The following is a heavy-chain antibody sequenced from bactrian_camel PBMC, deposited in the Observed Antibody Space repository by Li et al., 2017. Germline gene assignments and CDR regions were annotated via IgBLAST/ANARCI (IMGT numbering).Heavy chain of an antibody. CDR3: AANLYGCRSVPLSRPDLGAAGYNV. CDR1: GYIFSSCG. V-gene: IGHV3S55*01. CDR2: ISSDGTT. D-gene: IGHD1*01. Sequence: QVQLVESGGGSVQAGGSLKLSCAASGYIFSSCGMGWYRQAPGKERELVSTISSDGTTSYADSQKGRFTISKDNAKITLYLQMSKLAPEDTGMYYCAANLYGCRSVPLSRPDLGAAGYNVWGQGTQVTVS. J-gene: IGHJ4*01.